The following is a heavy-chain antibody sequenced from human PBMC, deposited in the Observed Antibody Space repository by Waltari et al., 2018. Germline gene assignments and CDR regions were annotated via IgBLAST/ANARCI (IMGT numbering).Heavy chain of an antibody. Sequence: QVQLVQSGAEVKKPGSSVKVSCKASGGTFRSYAISWVRQAPGHGLEWMGGIIPILGIANYAQKFQGRVTITADKSTSTAYMELSSLRSEDTAVYYCARVGYCSSTSCGGNWFDPWGQGTLVTVSS. D-gene: IGHD2-2*03. V-gene: IGHV1-69*10. CDR1: GGTFRSYA. CDR3: ARVGYCSSTSCGGNWFDP. J-gene: IGHJ5*02. CDR2: IIPILGIA.